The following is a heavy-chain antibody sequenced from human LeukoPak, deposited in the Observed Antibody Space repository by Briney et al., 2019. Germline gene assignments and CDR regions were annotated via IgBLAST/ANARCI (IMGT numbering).Heavy chain of an antibody. V-gene: IGHV1-69*04. CDR3: ARSAYGNVLLWFGELLDY. CDR2: IIPILGIA. J-gene: IGHJ4*02. Sequence: ASVKVSCKASGGTFSSYAISWVRQAPGQGLEWMGRIIPILGIANYAQKFQGRVTITADKSTSTAYMELSSLRSEDTAVYYCARSAYGNVLLWFGELLDYWGQGTLVTVSS. CDR1: GGTFSSYA. D-gene: IGHD3-10*01.